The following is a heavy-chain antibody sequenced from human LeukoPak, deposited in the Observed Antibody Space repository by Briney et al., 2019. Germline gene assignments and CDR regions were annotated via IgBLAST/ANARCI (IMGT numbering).Heavy chain of an antibody. CDR1: GFTFSSYG. CDR2: IWYDGSNK. Sequence: GGSLRLSCAASGFTFSSYGMHWVRQAPGKGLEWVAVIWYDGSNKYYADSVKGRFTISRDNSKNTLYLQMNSLRAADTAVYYCARERDGDYVDVFDYWGQGTLVTVS. V-gene: IGHV3-33*01. CDR3: ARERDGDYVDVFDY. D-gene: IGHD4-17*01. J-gene: IGHJ4*02.